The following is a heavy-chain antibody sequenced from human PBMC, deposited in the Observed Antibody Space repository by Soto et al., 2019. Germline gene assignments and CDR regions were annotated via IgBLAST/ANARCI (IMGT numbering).Heavy chain of an antibody. D-gene: IGHD3-3*01. CDR3: ARDGDPGYTFWSGPLGGGRFDP. V-gene: IGHV1-69*12. CDR2: IVPMFGTA. J-gene: IGHJ5*02. Sequence: QVQLVQSGAEVKKPGSSVNVSCKTSGGTFGNTAVTWVRQAPGQGLEWMGGIVPMFGTANYAQKFQGRVMITADESTNTAYMELRSLRSDDTAVYYCARDGDPGYTFWSGPLGGGRFDPWGQGTLVTVSS. CDR1: GGTFGNTA.